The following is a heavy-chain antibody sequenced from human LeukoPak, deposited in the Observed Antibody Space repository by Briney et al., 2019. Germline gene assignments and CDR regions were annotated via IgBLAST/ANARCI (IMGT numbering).Heavy chain of an antibody. J-gene: IGHJ2*01. CDR2: IDYSGDT. Sequence: PSETLSLTCTVSGGSIRSYYWSWIRQPPGKGLEWIGYIDYSGDTNYNPSLKSRVTISVDTSKNQFSLTLTSVTAADTAVYYCARVYYSSSYDYWYFDLWGRGTLVTVSS. CDR1: GGSIRSYY. D-gene: IGHD6-13*01. CDR3: ARVYYSSSYDYWYFDL. V-gene: IGHV4-59*01.